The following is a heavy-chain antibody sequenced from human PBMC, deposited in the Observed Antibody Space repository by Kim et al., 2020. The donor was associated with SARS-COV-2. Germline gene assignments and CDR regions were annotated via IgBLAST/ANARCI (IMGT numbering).Heavy chain of an antibody. CDR2: INHSGST. V-gene: IGHV4-34*01. CDR1: GGSFSGYY. Sequence: SETLSLTCAVYGGSFSGYYWSWIRQPPGKGLEWIGEINHSGSTNYNPSLKSRVTISVDTSKNQFSLKLSSVTAADTAVYYCARGRTGTRLRHRVGFDPWGQGTLVTVSS. CDR3: ARGRTGTRLRHRVGFDP. J-gene: IGHJ5*02. D-gene: IGHD1-1*01.